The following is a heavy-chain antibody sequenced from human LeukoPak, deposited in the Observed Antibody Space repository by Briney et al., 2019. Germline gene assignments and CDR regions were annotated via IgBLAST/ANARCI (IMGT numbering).Heavy chain of an antibody. CDR2: INPNSGGT. Sequence: ASVKVSCTASGYTFTGYYMNWVRQAPGQGLEWMGGINPNSGGTNYAQKFTGRVTMTRDTSISTAYMELSRLRSDDTAVYYCARGSTYYYGSGSYPYWGQGTLVTVSS. CDR1: GYTFTGYY. D-gene: IGHD3-10*01. J-gene: IGHJ4*02. V-gene: IGHV1-2*02. CDR3: ARGSTYYYGSGSYPY.